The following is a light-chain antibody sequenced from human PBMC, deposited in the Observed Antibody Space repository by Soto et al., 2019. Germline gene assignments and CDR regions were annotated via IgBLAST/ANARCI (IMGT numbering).Light chain of an antibody. CDR3: QQVKTYPRT. CDR1: QAVPNN. V-gene: IGKV1-9*01. CDR2: EES. J-gene: IGKJ4*01. Sequence: DIHLSQSPFFVSASVWDRVTITCPPSQAVPNNMAWYQQKPGKPPKLLIYEESTLHSGVPSRFSGRKSGTQFPLTIDSLQPEDFATYYCQQVKTYPRTFGGGTKV.